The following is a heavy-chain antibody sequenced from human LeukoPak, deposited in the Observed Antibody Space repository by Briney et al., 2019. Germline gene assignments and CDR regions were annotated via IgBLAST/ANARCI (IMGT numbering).Heavy chain of an antibody. CDR2: IRYDGSNK. CDR1: GFTFSSYG. Sequence: GGSLRLSCAASGFTFSSYGMHWVRQAPGKGLEWVAFIRYDGSNKYYADSVKGRFTISRDNSKNTLYLQMNSLRAEDTAVYYCARRRKYEGDVFDIWGQGTMVTVSS. CDR3: ARRRKYEGDVFDI. D-gene: IGHD2-8*01. V-gene: IGHV3-30*02. J-gene: IGHJ3*02.